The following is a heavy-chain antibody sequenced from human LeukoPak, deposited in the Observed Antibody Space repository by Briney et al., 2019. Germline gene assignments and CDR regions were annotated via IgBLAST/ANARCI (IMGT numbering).Heavy chain of an antibody. CDR1: GFTFSSYA. D-gene: IGHD4-17*01. J-gene: IGHJ2*01. CDR3: ARGVTTWSSYWYFDL. Sequence: GGSLRLSCAASGFTFSSYAMHWVRQAPGKGLEWVALIPYDGSNKYYADSVKARFIISRDNSKNTVYLQMNSLRAEDTAVYYCARGVTTWSSYWYFDLWGRGTLVTVPS. CDR2: IPYDGSNK. V-gene: IGHV3-30*04.